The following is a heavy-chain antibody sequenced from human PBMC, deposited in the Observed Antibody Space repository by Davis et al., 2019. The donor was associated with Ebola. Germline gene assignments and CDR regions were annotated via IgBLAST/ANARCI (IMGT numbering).Heavy chain of an antibody. D-gene: IGHD6-13*01. Sequence: AASVKVSCKASGYTFTSYGISWVRQAPGQGLEWMGWISAYNGNTNYAQKLQGRVTMTTDTSTSTAYMELRSLRSDDTAVYYCARLYSSSWYGTLRPFDYWGQGTLVTVSS. V-gene: IGHV1-18*01. CDR1: GYTFTSYG. J-gene: IGHJ4*02. CDR3: ARLYSSSWYGTLRPFDY. CDR2: ISAYNGNT.